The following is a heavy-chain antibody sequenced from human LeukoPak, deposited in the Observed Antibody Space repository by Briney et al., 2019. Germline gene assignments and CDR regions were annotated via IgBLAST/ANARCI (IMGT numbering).Heavy chain of an antibody. V-gene: IGHV1-8*01. Sequence: ASVKVSCKVSGGAFSRYAISWVRQATGQGLEWMGWVNPNSGNTGYAQKFQGRVTMTRNTSISTAYMELSSLRSEDTAVYYCARGGGPYYYDSSGYYYVLDYWGQGTLVTVSS. J-gene: IGHJ4*02. CDR1: GGAFSRYA. CDR3: ARGGGPYYYDSSGYYYVLDY. CDR2: VNPNSGNT. D-gene: IGHD3-22*01.